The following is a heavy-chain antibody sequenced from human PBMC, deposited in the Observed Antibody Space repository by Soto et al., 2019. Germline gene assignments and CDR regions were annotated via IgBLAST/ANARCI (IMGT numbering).Heavy chain of an antibody. CDR3: AKEVHCGGGSCSWSEGFDY. Sequence: QVQLVESGGGVVQPGRSLRLSCAASGFIFSSYGMHWVRQAPGKGLEWVAVISYEGSHTYYADSVEGRFTITRDNFKNKLYLQMNSLRSEDTAVYYCAKEVHCGGGSCSWSEGFDYWGQGTLLTVSS. J-gene: IGHJ4*02. CDR1: GFIFSSYG. D-gene: IGHD2-15*01. V-gene: IGHV3-30*18. CDR2: ISYEGSHT.